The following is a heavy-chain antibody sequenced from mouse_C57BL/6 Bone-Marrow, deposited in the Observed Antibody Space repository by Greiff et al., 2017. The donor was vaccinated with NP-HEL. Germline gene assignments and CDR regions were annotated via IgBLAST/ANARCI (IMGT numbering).Heavy chain of an antibody. D-gene: IGHD1-1*01. J-gene: IGHJ1*03. V-gene: IGHV1-55*01. Sequence: QVQLQQPGAELVKPGASVKMSCKASGYTFTSYWITWVKQRPGQGLEWIGDIYPGSGSTNYNEKFKSKATLTVDTSSSTAYMQLSRLTSEDSAVYYSAMIYYYGRWYFDVWGTGTAVTVSS. CDR2: IYPGSGST. CDR1: GYTFTSYW. CDR3: AMIYYYGRWYFDV.